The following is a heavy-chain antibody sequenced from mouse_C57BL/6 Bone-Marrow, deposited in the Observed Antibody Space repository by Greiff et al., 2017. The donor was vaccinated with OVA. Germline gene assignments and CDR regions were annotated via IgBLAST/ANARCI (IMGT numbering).Heavy chain of an antibody. CDR2: IDPANGNT. D-gene: IGHD1-1*01. CDR1: GFNIKNTY. V-gene: IGHV14-3*01. CDR3: ARYYYYGSRRNAMDD. J-gene: IGHJ4*01. Sequence: VQLKQSVAELVRPGASVKLSCTASGFNIKNTYMHWVKQRPEQGLEWIGRIDPANGNTKYAPKFQGKATITADTSSNTAYLQLSSLTSEDTAIYYCARYYYYGSRRNAMDDWGQGTSVTVSS.